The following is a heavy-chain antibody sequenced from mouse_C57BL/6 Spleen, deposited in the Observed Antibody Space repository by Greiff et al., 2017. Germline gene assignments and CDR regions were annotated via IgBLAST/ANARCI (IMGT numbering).Heavy chain of an antibody. CDR3: ARGYDRDYVPFDY. Sequence: QVQLQQPGAELVKPGASVKLSCKASGYTFTSYWMQWVKQRPGQGLEWIGEIDPSDSYTNYNQKFKGKATLTVDTSSSTAYMQLSSLTSEDSAVYYCARGYDRDYVPFDYWGQGTTLTASS. D-gene: IGHD2-3*01. V-gene: IGHV1-50*01. CDR2: IDPSDSYT. CDR1: GYTFTSYW. J-gene: IGHJ2*01.